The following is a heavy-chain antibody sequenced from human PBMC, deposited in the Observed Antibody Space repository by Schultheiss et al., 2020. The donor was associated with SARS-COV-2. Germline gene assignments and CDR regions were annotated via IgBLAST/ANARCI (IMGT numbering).Heavy chain of an antibody. Sequence: GGSLRLSCAASGFTFRNYAMSWVRQAPGKGLEWVANIKQDGSEKYYVDSVKGRFTISRDNAKNSLYLQMNSLRAEDTAVYYCARIEGYCSSTSCYDFDYWGQGTLVTVSS. D-gene: IGHD2-2*01. CDR1: GFTFRNYA. CDR3: ARIEGYCSSTSCYDFDY. J-gene: IGHJ4*02. V-gene: IGHV3-7*01. CDR2: IKQDGSEK.